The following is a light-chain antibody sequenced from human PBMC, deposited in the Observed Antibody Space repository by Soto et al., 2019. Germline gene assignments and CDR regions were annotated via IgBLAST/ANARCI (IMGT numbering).Light chain of an antibody. CDR3: QQSSNLLT. CDR2: DAS. Sequence: EIVLTQSPATLSLSPGERATLSCRASQSVSSYLAWYQQKPGQAPRLLIYDASNRATGIPARFSGSGSGTDFTLISSSLEPEDFAVYYCQQSSNLLTFGGGTKVEIK. V-gene: IGKV3-11*01. CDR1: QSVSSY. J-gene: IGKJ4*01.